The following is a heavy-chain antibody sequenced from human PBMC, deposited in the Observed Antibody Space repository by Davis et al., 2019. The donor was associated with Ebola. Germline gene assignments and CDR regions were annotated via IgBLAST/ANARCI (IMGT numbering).Heavy chain of an antibody. V-gene: IGHV2-5*02. CDR1: GFSLSTSGVG. J-gene: IGHJ5*02. Sequence: SGPTLVKPTQTLTLTCTFSGFSLSTSGVGVGWIRQPPGKALEWLALIYWDDDKRYSPSLKSRLTITKDTSKNQVVLTMTNMDPVDTATYYCAHMYYDFWSGYYTGNWFDPWGQGTLVTVSS. CDR3: AHMYYDFWSGYYTGNWFDP. CDR2: IYWDDDK. D-gene: IGHD3-3*01.